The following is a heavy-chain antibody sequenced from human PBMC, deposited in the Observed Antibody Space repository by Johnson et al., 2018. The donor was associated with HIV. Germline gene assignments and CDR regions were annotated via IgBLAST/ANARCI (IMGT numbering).Heavy chain of an antibody. CDR2: IWYDGSNK. D-gene: IGHD3-22*01. CDR1: GFTFSSYG. CDR3: AKDRPYYYDSSGYPI. Sequence: VQLVESGGGVVQPGRSLRLSCAASGFTFSSYGMHWVRQAPGKGLEWVAVIWYDGSNKYYADSVKGRFTISRDNSKNTLYLQMNSLRAEDTAVYYCAKDRPYYYDSSGYPIWGQGTMVTVSS. J-gene: IGHJ3*02. V-gene: IGHV3-33*06.